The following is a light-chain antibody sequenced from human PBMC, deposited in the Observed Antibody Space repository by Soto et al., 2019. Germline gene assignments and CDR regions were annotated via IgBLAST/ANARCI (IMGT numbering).Light chain of an antibody. Sequence: EIVMTQSPATLSVSPGERVTLSCKASRSVRSNLAWYQQKPGQAPRLLISGASTRATGITDRFSGSGSGTEFALTISSLQSEDLATYYCQNYGSSSLTFGGGTKVDIK. J-gene: IGKJ4*01. CDR3: QNYGSSSLT. CDR2: GAS. V-gene: IGKV3-15*01. CDR1: RSVRSN.